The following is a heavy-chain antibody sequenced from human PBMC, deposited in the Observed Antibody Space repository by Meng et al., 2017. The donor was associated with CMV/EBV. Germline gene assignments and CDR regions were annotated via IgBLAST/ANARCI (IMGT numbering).Heavy chain of an antibody. Sequence: GESLKISCKVSGYSFTNYWIGWVRQMPGQGLEWLGIIYPGDSDTRYSPSFQGQVTISDDKSISTAYLQWSSLKASDTAIYYCARHSAPNVAASGVIYFDYWGQGTLVTVSS. D-gene: IGHD6-13*01. CDR1: GYSFTNYW. V-gene: IGHV5-51*01. J-gene: IGHJ4*02. CDR3: ARHSAPNVAASGVIYFDY. CDR2: IYPGDSDT.